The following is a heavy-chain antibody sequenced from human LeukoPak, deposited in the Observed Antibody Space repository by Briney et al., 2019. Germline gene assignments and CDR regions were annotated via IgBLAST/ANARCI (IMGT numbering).Heavy chain of an antibody. CDR2: IYPGDSDT. CDR1: GFTFSSYW. Sequence: GESLKISCKGSGFTFSSYWIGWVRQMPGKGLEWMGIIYPGDSDTRYSPSFQGQVTISADNSITTAHLQWSSLKASDTAMYYCARSAAARRGLYFDYWGQGTLVTISS. D-gene: IGHD6-6*01. V-gene: IGHV5-51*01. CDR3: ARSAAARRGLYFDY. J-gene: IGHJ4*02.